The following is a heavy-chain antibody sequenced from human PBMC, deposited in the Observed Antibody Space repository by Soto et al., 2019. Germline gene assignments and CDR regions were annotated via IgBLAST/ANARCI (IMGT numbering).Heavy chain of an antibody. V-gene: IGHV1-18*01. Sequence: QVQLVQSGAEVKKPGASVKVSCKASGYTFNSYGISWVRQAPGQGLEWMGWISAYNDNTNYAQNHQGRVTMTTDTSTSTDYMELRSLRSDDTAVYYCARESPPADYWGQGTLVTVSS. CDR3: ARESPPADY. CDR1: GYTFNSYG. CDR2: ISAYNDNT. J-gene: IGHJ4*02.